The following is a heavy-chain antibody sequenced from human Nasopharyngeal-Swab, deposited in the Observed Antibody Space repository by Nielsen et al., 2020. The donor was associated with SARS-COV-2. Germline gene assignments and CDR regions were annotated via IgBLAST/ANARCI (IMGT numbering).Heavy chain of an antibody. D-gene: IGHD3-16*01. CDR1: GFTFSSYA. CDR2: ISSSGGST. Sequence: GESLKISCAASGFTFSSYAMSWVRQAPGKGLEWVSAISSSGGSTYYADSVKGRFTISRDNSKNTLYLQMNSLRAEDTAVYYCAKGGGAGYWGQGTLVTVSS. V-gene: IGHV3-23*01. J-gene: IGHJ4*02. CDR3: AKGGGAGY.